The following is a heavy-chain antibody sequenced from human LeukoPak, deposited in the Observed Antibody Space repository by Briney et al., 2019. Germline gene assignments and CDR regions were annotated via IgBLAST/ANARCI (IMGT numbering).Heavy chain of an antibody. V-gene: IGHV4-4*07. Sequence: KPSETLSLTCTVSGGSISSYYWNWIRQPAGKGLEWIGRIYTSGSTNNNPSLKSRVTMSVDTSKNQFSLKLSSVTAADTAVYYCARAASDYDILTGYSHTRFDYWGQGTLVTVSS. J-gene: IGHJ4*02. D-gene: IGHD3-9*01. CDR1: GGSISSYY. CDR2: IYTSGST. CDR3: ARAASDYDILTGYSHTRFDY.